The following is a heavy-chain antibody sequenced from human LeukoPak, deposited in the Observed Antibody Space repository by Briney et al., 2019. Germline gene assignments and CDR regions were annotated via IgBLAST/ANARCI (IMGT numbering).Heavy chain of an antibody. CDR1: GYILTELS. D-gene: IGHD3-22*01. J-gene: IGHJ4*02. Sequence: ASVKVSCKVSGYILTELSMHWVRQAPGKGLEGRGGFDPEDGETIYAQKFQGRVTMTEDTSTDTAYMELSSLRSEDTAVYYCATLYNYDSSGYDWGQGTLVTVSS. CDR3: ATLYNYDSSGYD. V-gene: IGHV1-24*01. CDR2: FDPEDGET.